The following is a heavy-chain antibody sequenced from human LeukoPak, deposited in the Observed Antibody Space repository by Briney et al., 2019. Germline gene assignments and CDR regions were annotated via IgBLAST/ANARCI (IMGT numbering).Heavy chain of an antibody. D-gene: IGHD3-22*01. CDR2: IYHSGST. V-gene: IGHV4-38-2*02. CDR3: AREPEIYYYDSSGYYRN. Sequence: SETLSLTCTVSGYSISSGYYWGWIRQPPGKGLEWIGSIYHSGSTYYNPSLKSRVTISVDTSKNQFSLKLSSVTAADTAVYYCAREPEIYYYDSSGYYRNWGQGTLVTVSS. CDR1: GYSISSGYY. J-gene: IGHJ4*02.